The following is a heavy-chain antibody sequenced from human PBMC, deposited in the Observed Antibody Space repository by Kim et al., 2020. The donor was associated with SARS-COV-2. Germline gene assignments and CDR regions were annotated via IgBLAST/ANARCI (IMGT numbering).Heavy chain of an antibody. V-gene: IGHV1-3*01. J-gene: IGHJ4*02. CDR3: AMGMAVAGEAFDY. D-gene: IGHD6-19*01. Sequence: YAQKFQGRVAITRDPSARTAYMELSSLRSEDTAVYYCAMGMAVAGEAFDYWGQGTLVTVSS.